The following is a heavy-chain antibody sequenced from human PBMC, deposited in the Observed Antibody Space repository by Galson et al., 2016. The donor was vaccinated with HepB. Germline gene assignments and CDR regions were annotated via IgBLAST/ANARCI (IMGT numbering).Heavy chain of an antibody. V-gene: IGHV4-59*01. CDR2: VYYSGSA. CDR3: ARLGLGYGTPFDY. CDR1: GGSIDNYY. D-gene: IGHD5-18*01. J-gene: IGHJ4*02. Sequence: ETLSLTCNVSGGSIDNYYWTWIRQPPGKGLEWIGHVYYSGSANYNPSLRSRVTISVDTSKNHFSLRLNSVTAADTAVYYCARLGLGYGTPFDYWGPGTLVTVSS.